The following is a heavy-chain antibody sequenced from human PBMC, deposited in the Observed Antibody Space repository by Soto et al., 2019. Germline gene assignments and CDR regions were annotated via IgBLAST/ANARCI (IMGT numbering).Heavy chain of an antibody. CDR3: ARGDSTDCSNGVCSFFYNHDMDV. Sequence: ASVKVSCKASGYSFTDYHIHWVRQAPGQGLEWLGRINPKSGGTSTAQKFQGWVTMTTDTSISTASMELARLTSDDTAIYYCARGDSTDCSNGVCSFFYNHDMDVWGQGTTVTV. J-gene: IGHJ6*02. D-gene: IGHD2-8*01. CDR2: INPKSGGT. V-gene: IGHV1-2*04. CDR1: GYSFTDYH.